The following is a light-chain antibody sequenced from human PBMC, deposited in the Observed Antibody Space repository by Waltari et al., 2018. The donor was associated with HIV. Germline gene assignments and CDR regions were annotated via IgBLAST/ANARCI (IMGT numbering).Light chain of an antibody. J-gene: IGKJ4*01. CDR1: QGISNW. CDR3: QQANSFPLT. CDR2: GAS. Sequence: DIQMTQSQSSVSASVEDIVKTTCRASQGISNWLGWYQQRPGKAPKLLIFGASSLQSGVPARFSGSGSGTHFTLSILSLQPEDYATYFCQQANSFPLTFGGGTRVEIK. V-gene: IGKV1-12*01.